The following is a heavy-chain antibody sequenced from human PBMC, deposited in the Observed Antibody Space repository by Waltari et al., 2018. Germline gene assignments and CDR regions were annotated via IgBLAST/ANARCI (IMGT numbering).Heavy chain of an antibody. Sequence: QVQLVQSVAEVKKPGASVKVSCKASGYPFTGYYMHWVRQAPGQGLEWMGRINTNRGGKKYEQKFQGRVTMTRDTSISTANMELGRLRSDDTAVYYCARELGTGDYYYYGMDVWGQGTTVTVSS. V-gene: IGHV1-2*02. J-gene: IGHJ6*02. D-gene: IGHD2-8*02. CDR1: GYPFTGYY. CDR3: ARELGTGDYYYYGMDV. CDR2: INTNRGGK.